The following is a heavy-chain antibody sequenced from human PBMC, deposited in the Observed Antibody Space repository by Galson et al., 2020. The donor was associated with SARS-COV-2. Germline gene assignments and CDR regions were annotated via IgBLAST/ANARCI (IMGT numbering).Heavy chain of an antibody. CDR3: ATPIVGGTFDY. J-gene: IGHJ4*02. CDR2: MNPNSGNS. Sequence: ASVKVSCKASGYTFSRYDINWVRQAPGQGLVWMVWMNPNSGNSGHAQKFQGRVTMTRNTSISTAYMELSSLRSEDTAVYYCATPIVGGTFDYWGQGTLVTVSS. CDR1: GYTFSRYD. V-gene: IGHV1-8*01. D-gene: IGHD1-26*01.